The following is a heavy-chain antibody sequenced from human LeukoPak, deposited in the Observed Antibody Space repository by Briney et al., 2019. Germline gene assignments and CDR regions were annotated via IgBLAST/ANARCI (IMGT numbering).Heavy chain of an antibody. D-gene: IGHD3-10*01. CDR3: ARLDSVVDY. CDR2: IYYSGST. CDR1: CGSISSSSYY. V-gene: IGHV4-39*01. J-gene: IGHJ4*02. Sequence: SDTLSLTRTVSCGSISSSSYYWAWIRQPPGKGLEWIGSIYYSGSTYYNPSLKSRVTISVDTSKNQFSLKLSSVTAADTAVYYCARLDSVVDYWGQGTLVTVSS.